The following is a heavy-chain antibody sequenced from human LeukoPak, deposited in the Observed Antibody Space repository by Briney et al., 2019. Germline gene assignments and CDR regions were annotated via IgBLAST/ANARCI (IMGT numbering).Heavy chain of an antibody. D-gene: IGHD3-10*01. J-gene: IGHJ4*02. CDR3: ADFGSGSHCFDY. Sequence: GGSLRLSCAASGFTFSRYSMNWVRQAPGKGLEWVSYISSSSSGIYYADSVKGRFTISRDNAKNSLYLQVNSLRAEDTAVYYCADFGSGSHCFDYWGQGTLVTVSS. V-gene: IGHV3-48*04. CDR1: GFTFSRYS. CDR2: ISSSSSGI.